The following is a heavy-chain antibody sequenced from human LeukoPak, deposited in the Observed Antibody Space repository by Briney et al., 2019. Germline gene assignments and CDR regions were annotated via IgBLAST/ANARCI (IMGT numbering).Heavy chain of an antibody. CDR1: GFTFSSYA. D-gene: IGHD2-21*02. Sequence: PGGSVRLSCAASGFTFSSYAMSWVRQAPGKGLEWVSAISGSGGSTYYADSVKGRFTISRDNSKNTLYLQMNSLRAEDTAVYYCAKVSVVVTATYFDYWGQGTLVTVSS. V-gene: IGHV3-23*01. J-gene: IGHJ4*02. CDR3: AKVSVVVTATYFDY. CDR2: ISGSGGST.